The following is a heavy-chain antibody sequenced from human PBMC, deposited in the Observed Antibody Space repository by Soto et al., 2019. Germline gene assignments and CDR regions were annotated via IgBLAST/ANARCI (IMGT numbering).Heavy chain of an antibody. J-gene: IGHJ6*02. CDR1: GYTFTSYG. V-gene: IGHV1-18*01. Sequence: ASVKVSCKASGYTFTSYGISWVRQAPGQGLEWMGWISAYNGNTNYAQKLQGRVTMTTDTSTSTAYMELRSLRSEDTAVYYCARDGSELAGSGYSGYAPFYYYYGMDVWGQGTTVTVSS. CDR2: ISAYNGNT. CDR3: ARDGSELAGSGYSGYAPFYYYYGMDV. D-gene: IGHD5-12*01.